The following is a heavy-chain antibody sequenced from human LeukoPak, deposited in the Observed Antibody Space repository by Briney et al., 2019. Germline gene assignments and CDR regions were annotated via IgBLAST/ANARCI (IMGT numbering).Heavy chain of an antibody. Sequence: SETLSLTCTVSGGSTRSYYWSWLRQPPGKGLEWIGYISYSGRTSYNPSLKRRVTISVDTSKNQFSLKLSYVTAADTAVYYCARAGYDFWDFGYWGQGTLVTVSS. CDR3: ARAGYDFWDFGY. J-gene: IGHJ4*02. CDR1: GGSTRSYY. D-gene: IGHD3-3*01. V-gene: IGHV4-59*01. CDR2: ISYSGRT.